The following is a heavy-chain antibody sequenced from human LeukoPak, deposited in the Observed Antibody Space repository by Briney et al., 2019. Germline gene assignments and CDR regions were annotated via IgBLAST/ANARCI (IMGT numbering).Heavy chain of an antibody. J-gene: IGHJ4*02. CDR1: GGSISSYY. CDR3: AKNLGDFDWLLSYRTPIFDY. Sequence: SETLSLTCTVSGGSISSYYWSWIRQPAGKGLEWIGRIYTSGSTNYNPSLKSRVTMSVDTSKNQFSLKLSSVTAADTAVYYCAKNLGDFDWLLSYRTPIFDYWGQGTLVTVSS. V-gene: IGHV4-4*07. CDR2: IYTSGST. D-gene: IGHD3-9*01.